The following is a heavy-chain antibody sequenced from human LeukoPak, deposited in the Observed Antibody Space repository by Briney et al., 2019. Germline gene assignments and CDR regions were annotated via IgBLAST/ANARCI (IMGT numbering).Heavy chain of an antibody. Sequence: GGPLRLSCPTSGFTFSSNWMNWAGQAPGKGLEWVANIGQDGSEKNYVDSVKGRFTISRDNAKNSLYLQMSSLRAEDTAVYYCAGGRGWSSDYWGQGTLVTVSS. CDR1: GFTFSSNW. CDR3: AGGRGWSSDY. CDR2: IGQDGSEK. D-gene: IGHD6-19*01. V-gene: IGHV3-7*03. J-gene: IGHJ4*02.